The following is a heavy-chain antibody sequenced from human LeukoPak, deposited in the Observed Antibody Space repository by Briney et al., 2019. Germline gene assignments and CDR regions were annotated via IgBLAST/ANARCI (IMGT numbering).Heavy chain of an antibody. Sequence: SETLSLTCSVSGGSISSYYWSWIRQPPGKGLEWLGYIYYSGSTNYNPSLKSRVTISVDTSKNQFSLKLSSVTAADTAVYYCARESGNSDAFDIWGQGTMVTVSS. CDR2: IYYSGST. V-gene: IGHV4-59*01. CDR3: ARESGNSDAFDI. D-gene: IGHD4-23*01. J-gene: IGHJ3*02. CDR1: GGSISSYY.